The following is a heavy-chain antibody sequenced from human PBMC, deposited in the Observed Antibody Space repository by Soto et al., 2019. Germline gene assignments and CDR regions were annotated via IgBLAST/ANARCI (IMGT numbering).Heavy chain of an antibody. Sequence: PGGSLRLSCAASGFTFSSYGMHWVRQAPGKGLEWVAVIWYDGSNKYYADSVKGRFTISRDNSKNTLYLQMNSLRAEDTAVYYCARETVAGPMKYGMDVWGQGTTVTVS. V-gene: IGHV3-33*01. J-gene: IGHJ6*02. CDR1: GFTFSSYG. CDR2: IWYDGSNK. CDR3: ARETVAGPMKYGMDV. D-gene: IGHD2-21*01.